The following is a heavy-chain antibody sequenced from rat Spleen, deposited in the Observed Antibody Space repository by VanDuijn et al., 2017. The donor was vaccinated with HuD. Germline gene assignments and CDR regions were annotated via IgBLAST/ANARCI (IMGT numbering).Heavy chain of an antibody. J-gene: IGHJ4*01. D-gene: IGHD1-1*01. CDR1: GFTFSNYY. CDR2: ISTDGGHT. Sequence: EVELVESGGGLVQPGRSMKLSCAASGFTFSNYYMTWVRQAPTKGLEWVASISTDGGHTYYRDSVKGRFSISRDKAKSTLYLQMDSLRSEETATYYSGRNAGYYSGDYVLDAWCQGASVTVSS. CDR3: GRNAGYYSGDYVLDA. V-gene: IGHV5S11*01.